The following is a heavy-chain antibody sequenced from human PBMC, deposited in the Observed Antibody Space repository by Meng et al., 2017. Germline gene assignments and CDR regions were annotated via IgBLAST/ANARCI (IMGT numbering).Heavy chain of an antibody. V-gene: IGHV3-15*01. Sequence: VRLVDSGGGFVKPVGSLSLSCAASGFTFSNAWMTWVRQAPGKGLEWIGRMKSNVDGGTVDYAAAVKGRFFISRDDSENTFYLQMNSLKTEDTAVYYCSGHVDYWGHGTLVTVSS. CDR3: SGHVDY. CDR1: GFTFSNAW. J-gene: IGHJ4*01. CDR2: MKSNVDGGTV.